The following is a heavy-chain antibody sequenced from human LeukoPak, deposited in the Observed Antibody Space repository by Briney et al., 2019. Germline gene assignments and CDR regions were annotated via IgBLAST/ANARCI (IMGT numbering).Heavy chain of an antibody. V-gene: IGHV3-33*06. CDR1: GFSFSSYG. Sequence: GGSLRLSCVASGFSFSSYGMHWVRQPPGKGLEWVAVIWYDGTNENYADSVKGRFTISRDNFKNTLYLQMNSLRAEDTAVYFCAKTVSGSHSYQGGDYWGQGTLVTVST. CDR3: AKTVSGSHSYQGGDY. D-gene: IGHD3-16*02. CDR2: IWYDGTNE. J-gene: IGHJ4*02.